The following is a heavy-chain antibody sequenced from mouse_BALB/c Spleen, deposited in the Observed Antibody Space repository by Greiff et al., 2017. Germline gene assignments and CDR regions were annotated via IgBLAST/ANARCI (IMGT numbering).Heavy chain of an antibody. J-gene: IGHJ4*01. CDR3: ARYSYGSSYDYAMDY. D-gene: IGHD1-1*01. CDR1: GFTFSSFG. V-gene: IGHV5-6-5*01. CDR2: ISSGGSP. Sequence: EVKLMESGGGLVQPGGSRKLSCAASGFTFSSFGMHWVRQAPEKGLEWVAYISSGGSPYYPDSVKGRFTISRDNARNILYLQMSSLRSEDTAMYYCARYSYGSSYDYAMDYWGQGTSVTVSS.